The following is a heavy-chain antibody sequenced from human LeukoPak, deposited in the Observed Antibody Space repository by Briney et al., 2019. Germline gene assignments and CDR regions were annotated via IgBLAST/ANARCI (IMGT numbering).Heavy chain of an antibody. CDR2: ISAYNGNT. D-gene: IGHD3-22*01. CDR3: ARGYYDSSGFFDY. Sequence: GASVKVSCKASGYTFTSYGISWVRQAPGQGLEWMGWISAYNGNTNYAQKLQGRVTMTTDKSTSTAYMELSSLRSEDTAVYYCARGYYDSSGFFDYWGQGTLVTVSS. V-gene: IGHV1-18*01. CDR1: GYTFTSYG. J-gene: IGHJ4*02.